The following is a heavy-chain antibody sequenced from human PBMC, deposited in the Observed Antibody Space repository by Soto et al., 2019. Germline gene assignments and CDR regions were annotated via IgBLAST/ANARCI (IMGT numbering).Heavy chain of an antibody. CDR3: AKDRLLWFGELSLDY. CDR2: ISGSGGST. Sequence: EVQLLESGGGLVQPGGSLRLSCAASGFTFSSYAMSWVRQAPGKGLEWVSAISGSGGSTYYADSVKGRFTISRDNSNNTLYLQMNSLRAEDTAVYYCAKDRLLWFGELSLDYWGQGTLVTVSS. V-gene: IGHV3-23*01. D-gene: IGHD3-10*01. J-gene: IGHJ4*02. CDR1: GFTFSSYA.